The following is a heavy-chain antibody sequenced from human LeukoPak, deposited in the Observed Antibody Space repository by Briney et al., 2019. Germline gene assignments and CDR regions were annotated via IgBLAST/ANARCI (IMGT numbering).Heavy chain of an antibody. CDR1: GFSISHYY. CDR3: ARGQAYCGADCYSD. V-gene: IGHV3-66*01. Sequence: GGSLRLSCAASGFSISHYYMTWVRQTPGKGLDWVSVIYTCGGTNYGDSVKGRFTISRDNSKNTLYLQMNSLRADDTAIYYCARGQAYCGADCYSDWGQGTLVTVSS. CDR2: IYTCGGT. D-gene: IGHD2-21*02. J-gene: IGHJ4*02.